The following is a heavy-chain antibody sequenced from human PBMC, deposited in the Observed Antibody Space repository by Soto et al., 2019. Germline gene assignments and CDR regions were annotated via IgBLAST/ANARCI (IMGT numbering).Heavy chain of an antibody. J-gene: IGHJ3*02. V-gene: IGHV1-3*01. CDR1: GYTFTSYA. CDR2: INAGNGNT. Sequence: ASVKVSCKASGYTFTSYAMHWVRQAPGQRLEWMGWINAGNGNTKYSQKFQGRVTITRDTSASTAYMELSSLRSEDTAVYYCARVGWYCSSTSCYAFDIWGQGTMVTVSS. CDR3: ARVGWYCSSTSCYAFDI. D-gene: IGHD2-2*01.